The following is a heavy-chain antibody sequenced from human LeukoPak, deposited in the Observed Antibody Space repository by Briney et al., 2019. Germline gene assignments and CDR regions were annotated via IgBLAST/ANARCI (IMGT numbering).Heavy chain of an antibody. CDR3: ARDLQDGSAGY. V-gene: IGHV1-69*05. J-gene: IGHJ4*02. CDR2: IIPIFGTA. CDR1: GGTFSSYA. Sequence: SVTVSCKASGGTFSSYAISWVRQAPGQGLEWMGGIIPIFGTANYAQEFQGRVTITTDESTSTAYMELSSLRSEDTAVYYCARDLQDGSAGYWGQGTLVTVSS. D-gene: IGHD3-10*01.